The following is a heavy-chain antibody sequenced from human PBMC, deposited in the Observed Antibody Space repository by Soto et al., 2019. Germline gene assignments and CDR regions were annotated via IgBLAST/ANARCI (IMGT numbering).Heavy chain of an antibody. CDR1: GFTFSSYS. Sequence: GGSLRLSCAASGFTFSSYSMNWVRQAPGKGLEWVSSISSSSSYIYYADSVKGRFTISRDNAKNSLYLQMNSLRAEDTAVYYCARELTPGIAVADPKYYFDYWGQGTLVTVSS. J-gene: IGHJ4*02. D-gene: IGHD6-19*01. CDR3: ARELTPGIAVADPKYYFDY. CDR2: ISSSSSYI. V-gene: IGHV3-21*01.